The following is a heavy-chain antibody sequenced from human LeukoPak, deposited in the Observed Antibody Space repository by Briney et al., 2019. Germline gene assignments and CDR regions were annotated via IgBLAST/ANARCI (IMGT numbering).Heavy chain of an antibody. Sequence: SETLSLTCAVSGGSISGGGYSWSWIRQPPGKGLEWIGYIYHSGSTYYNPSLKSRVTISVDRSKNQFSLKLSSVTAADTAVYYCARALGKDYGPYFDYWGQGTLVTVSS. J-gene: IGHJ4*02. CDR1: GGSISGGGYS. V-gene: IGHV4-30-2*01. D-gene: IGHD4-17*01. CDR2: IYHSGST. CDR3: ARALGKDYGPYFDY.